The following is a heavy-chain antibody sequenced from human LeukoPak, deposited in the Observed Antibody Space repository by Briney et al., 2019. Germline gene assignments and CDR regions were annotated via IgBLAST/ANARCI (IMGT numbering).Heavy chain of an antibody. Sequence: ASVKVSCKVSGYTLTELSMHWVRQAPGKGLEWMGGFDPEDGETIYAQKFQGRVTMTEDTSTDTAYMELSSLRFEDTAVYYCATSIVGPTTDAFDIWGQGTMVTVSS. CDR1: GYTLTELS. CDR3: ATSIVGPTTDAFDI. CDR2: FDPEDGET. J-gene: IGHJ3*02. V-gene: IGHV1-24*01. D-gene: IGHD1-26*01.